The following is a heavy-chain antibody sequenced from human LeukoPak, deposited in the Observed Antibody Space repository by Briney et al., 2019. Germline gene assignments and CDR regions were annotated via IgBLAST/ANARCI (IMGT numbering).Heavy chain of an antibody. CDR2: IKQDGSER. CDR3: AKDRFGANYYYGMDV. V-gene: IGHV3-7*05. Sequence: GGSLRLSCTASGFTFSNYWMSWVRQAPGKGLEWVANIKQDGSERYYADSVRGRFTISRDNAKSSLYLQMSSLRAEDTAVYYCAKDRFGANYYYGMDVWGQGTTVTVSS. D-gene: IGHD3-10*01. J-gene: IGHJ6*02. CDR1: GFTFSNYW.